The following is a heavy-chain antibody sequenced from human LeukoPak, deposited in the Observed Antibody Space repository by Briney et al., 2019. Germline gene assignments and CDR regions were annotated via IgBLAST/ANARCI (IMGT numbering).Heavy chain of an antibody. J-gene: IGHJ4*02. Sequence: GASVKVSCKESEYTFTSYYMFWVRQAPGQGPEWMGIINPSGSTTSYAQNFQGRVTMTRDTSTSTVYMELSSLRSEDTAVYYCARRSPAYCLGDCYLDYWGQGTLVTVSS. CDR3: ARRSPAYCLGDCYLDY. CDR1: EYTFTSYY. V-gene: IGHV1-46*01. CDR2: INPSGSTT. D-gene: IGHD2-21*02.